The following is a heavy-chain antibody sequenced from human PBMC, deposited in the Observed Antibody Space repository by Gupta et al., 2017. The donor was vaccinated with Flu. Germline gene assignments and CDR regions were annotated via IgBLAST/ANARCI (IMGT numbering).Heavy chain of an antibody. V-gene: IGHV3-30*18. Sequence: NYGMHGVRQAPGKGLEWVAVISDDGNTKVHADAGKGRFTISKDNAKNTLYLQMNSLRPEDXAXYYCAKXVGPTVATYGMDGWGQGTTVTVSS. CDR1: NYG. J-gene: IGHJ6*02. CDR3: AKXVGPTVATYGMDG. D-gene: IGHD1-26*01. CDR2: ISDDGNTK.